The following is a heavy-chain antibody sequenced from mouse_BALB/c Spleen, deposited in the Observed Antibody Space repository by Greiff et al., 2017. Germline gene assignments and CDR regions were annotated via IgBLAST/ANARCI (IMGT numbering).Heavy chain of an antibody. J-gene: IGHJ2*01. CDR1: GFTFSSYG. D-gene: IGHD1-1*01. CDR2: ISSGGSYT. CDR3: ARHGTTVVAKDFDY. Sequence: DVKLVESGGDLVKPGGSLKLSCAASGFTFSSYGMSWVRQTPDKRLEWVATISSGGSYTYYPDSVKGRFTISRDNAKNTLYLQMSSLKSEDTAMYYCARHGTTVVAKDFDYWGQGTTLTVSS. V-gene: IGHV5-6*02.